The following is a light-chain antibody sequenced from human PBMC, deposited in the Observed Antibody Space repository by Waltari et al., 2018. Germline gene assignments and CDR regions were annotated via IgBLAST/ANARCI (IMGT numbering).Light chain of an antibody. V-gene: IGKV3-15*01. Sequence: DIVMTQSPVTLSVSPGERATLSCRASQSVNSKLAWYQQKLGQAPRLLIYGASTRATGIPARFSGSGSGTEFSLTISSLQSEDFAVYYCQQYNNWPPYTFGQGTKLEIK. CDR2: GAS. CDR3: QQYNNWPPYT. CDR1: QSVNSK. J-gene: IGKJ2*01.